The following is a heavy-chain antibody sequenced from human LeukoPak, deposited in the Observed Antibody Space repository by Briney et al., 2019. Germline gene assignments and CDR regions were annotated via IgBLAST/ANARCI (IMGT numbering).Heavy chain of an antibody. Sequence: SGGSRRLSCAASGLTVSRNYMGWVRQAPGKGLEWVSVFYSDGSIYVADSVKGRFTISKDTSKNTVYLQMNSLRVEDTAVYYCAREALTNSRLPYGMAVWGQGTTVTVSS. CDR3: AREALTNSRLPYGMAV. CDR1: GLTVSRNY. D-gene: IGHD1-14*01. CDR2: FYSDGSI. V-gene: IGHV3-53*01. J-gene: IGHJ6*02.